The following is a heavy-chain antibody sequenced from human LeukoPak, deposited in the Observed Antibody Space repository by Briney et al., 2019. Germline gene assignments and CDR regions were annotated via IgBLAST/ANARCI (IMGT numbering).Heavy chain of an antibody. CDR1: GESFSGYY. CDR3: ARGYDILTGYKGGGYVY. CDR2: INHSGST. Sequence: SETLSLTCAVYGESFSGYYWSWIRQPPGKGLEWIGEINHSGSTNYNPSLKSRVTISVDTSKNQFSLKLSSVTAADTAVYYYARGYDILTGYKGGGYVYWGQGTLVTVSS. V-gene: IGHV4-34*01. D-gene: IGHD3-9*01. J-gene: IGHJ4*02.